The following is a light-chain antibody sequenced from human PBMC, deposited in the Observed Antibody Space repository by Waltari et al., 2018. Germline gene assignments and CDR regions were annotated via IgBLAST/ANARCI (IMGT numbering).Light chain of an antibody. CDR3: QSYDSSLSAVV. CDR2: GNS. Sequence: QSVLTQPPSVSGAPGQRVTISCTGGSPNIGVHSDVPWYQQLPGTAPKLLIYGNSNRPSGVPDRFSGYKSGTSASLAITGLQTKDEAVYYCQSYDSSLSAVVFGGGTKLTVL. J-gene: IGLJ3*02. CDR1: SPNIGVHSD. V-gene: IGLV1-40*01.